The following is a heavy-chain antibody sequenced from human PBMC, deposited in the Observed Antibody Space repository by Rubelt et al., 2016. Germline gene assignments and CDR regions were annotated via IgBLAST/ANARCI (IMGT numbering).Heavy chain of an antibody. D-gene: IGHD4-17*01. CDR1: GGSFSGYY. CDR3: ASNYGDYYYYGMDV. Sequence: QVQLQQWGAGLLKPSETLSLTCAVYGGSFSGYYWSWIRQPPGKGLEWIGEINHSGSTNYNPSLKSRVTISVDTSKNQFSLKLSSVTAADTAVYYWASNYGDYYYYGMDVWGQGTTVTVSS. CDR2: INHSGST. V-gene: IGHV4-34*01. J-gene: IGHJ6*02.